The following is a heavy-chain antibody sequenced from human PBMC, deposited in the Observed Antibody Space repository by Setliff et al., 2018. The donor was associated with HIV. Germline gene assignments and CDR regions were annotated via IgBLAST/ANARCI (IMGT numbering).Heavy chain of an antibody. V-gene: IGHV1-2*06. CDR1: GYPFTGYY. CDR2: INPNSGDT. CDR3: ARNFGLSPSGKYYYYYGMDI. J-gene: IGHJ6*02. D-gene: IGHD3-10*01. Sequence: ASVKVSCKASGYPFTGYYMHWVRQAPGQGLEWMGRINPNSGDTNYAQKFKGRVIMTRDTSVSTAYMELRSLRSDDTAVYYCARNFGLSPSGKYYYYYGMDIWGQGTTVTVSS.